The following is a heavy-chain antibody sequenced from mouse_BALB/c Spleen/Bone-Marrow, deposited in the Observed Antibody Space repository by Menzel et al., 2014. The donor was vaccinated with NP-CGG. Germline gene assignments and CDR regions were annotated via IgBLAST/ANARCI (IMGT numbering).Heavy chain of an antibody. CDR3: TRYTYGDYPYYYAMDY. Sequence: QVQLQQSGAELVKPGASVKLSCKASGYTFTSYYMYWVKQRPGQGLEWIGGTNPSNGGTNFNEKFKSKATLTVDKSSSAAYMQLGSLTSEDSAVYYCTRYTYGDYPYYYAMDYWGQGTSVTVSS. D-gene: IGHD2-13*01. CDR1: GYTFTSYY. J-gene: IGHJ4*01. V-gene: IGHV1S81*02. CDR2: TNPSNGGT.